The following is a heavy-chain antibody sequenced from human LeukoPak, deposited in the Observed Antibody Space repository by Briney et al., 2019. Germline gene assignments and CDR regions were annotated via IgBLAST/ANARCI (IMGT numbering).Heavy chain of an antibody. D-gene: IGHD3-22*01. CDR3: AKAKTMTHDAFDI. J-gene: IGHJ3*02. Sequence: GGSLRLSCEASGFTFSSYAMSWVRQAPGKGLEWVSASGGSGGNTYYADSVKGRFTISRDNSKNTLYLQMNSLRAEDTAVYYCAKAKTMTHDAFDIWGQGTMVTVSS. CDR2: SGGSGGNT. V-gene: IGHV3-23*01. CDR1: GFTFSSYA.